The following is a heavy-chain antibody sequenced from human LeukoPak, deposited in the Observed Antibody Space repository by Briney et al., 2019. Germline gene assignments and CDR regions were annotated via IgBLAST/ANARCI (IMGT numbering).Heavy chain of an antibody. V-gene: IGHV3-9*01. CDR1: GFIFNNYA. D-gene: IGHD3-16*02. CDR2: ISWNSGSI. J-gene: IGHJ4*02. Sequence: PGGSLRLSCAGSGFIFNNYAMHWVRQPPGKGLEWVSGISWNSGSIDYADSVKGRSTISRDNAKNSLYLQMNSLRAEDTAVYHCARHMITFGGVIVSSFDFWGQGILVTVSS. CDR3: ARHMITFGGVIVSSFDF.